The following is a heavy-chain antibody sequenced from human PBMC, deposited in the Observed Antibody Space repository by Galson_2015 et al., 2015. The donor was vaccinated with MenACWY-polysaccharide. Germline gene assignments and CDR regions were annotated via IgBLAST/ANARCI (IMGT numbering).Heavy chain of an antibody. CDR1: GFTFSNHY. Sequence: SLRLSCAASGFTFSNHYMDWVRQAPGKGLECVGRIRNKAHGYTTEYAASVKGRFTISRDDSKNSLYLQMDTLKAEDTAVYYCARVGSGREVWYFDLWGRGTLVTVSS. D-gene: IGHD2-15*01. V-gene: IGHV3-72*01. J-gene: IGHJ2*01. CDR2: IRNKAHGYTT. CDR3: ARVGSGREVWYFDL.